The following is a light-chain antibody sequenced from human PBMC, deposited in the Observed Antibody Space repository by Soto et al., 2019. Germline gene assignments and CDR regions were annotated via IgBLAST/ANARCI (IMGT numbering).Light chain of an antibody. CDR3: QQYNNWPLYT. V-gene: IGKV3-15*01. CDR1: QSVGGN. CDR2: DAS. Sequence: EIVMTQSPATLSVSPGERATLSCRASQSVGGNLAWYQQRPGRAPRLLISDASTRATDIPARFSGSGSGTEFTLTISSLQSEDFALYYCQQYNNWPLYTFGQGTKLEIK. J-gene: IGKJ2*01.